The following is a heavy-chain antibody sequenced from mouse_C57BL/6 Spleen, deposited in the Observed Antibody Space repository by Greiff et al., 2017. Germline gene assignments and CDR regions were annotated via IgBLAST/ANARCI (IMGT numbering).Heavy chain of an antibody. V-gene: IGHV1-18*01. D-gene: IGHD3-3*01. J-gene: IGHJ3*01. Sequence: EVQLQQSGPELVKPGASVKIPCKASGYTFTDYNMDWVKQSHGKSLEWIGDINPNNGGTIYNQKFKGKATLTVDKSSSTAYMELRSLTSEDTAVYYCARRGTWGVFAYWGQGTLVTVSA. CDR2: INPNNGGT. CDR1: GYTFTDYN. CDR3: ARRGTWGVFAY.